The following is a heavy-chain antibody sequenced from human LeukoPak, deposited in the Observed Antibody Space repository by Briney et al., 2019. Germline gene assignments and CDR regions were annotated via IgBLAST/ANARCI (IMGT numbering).Heavy chain of an antibody. CDR2: IYTSGST. Sequence: PSETLSLTCTVSGGSISSYYWSWIRQPAGKGLEWIGRIYTSGSTNYNPSLKSRVTMSVDTSKNQFSLKLSSVTAADTAVYYCARDERGLEVATRPGAFDIWGQGTMVTVSS. V-gene: IGHV4-4*07. D-gene: IGHD5-24*01. CDR3: ARDERGLEVATRPGAFDI. J-gene: IGHJ3*02. CDR1: GGSISSYY.